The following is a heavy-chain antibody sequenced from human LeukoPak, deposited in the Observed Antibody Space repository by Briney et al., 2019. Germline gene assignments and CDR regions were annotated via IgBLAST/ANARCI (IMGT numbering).Heavy chain of an antibody. Sequence: ASVKVSCKASGYTFTGYYMHWVRQAPGQGLEWMGWINPNSGGTNYAQKFQGRVTMTRDTSISTAYIELSRLRSDDTAVYYCARRTYYDFWSGYYHDYWGQGTLVTVSS. CDR3: ARRTYYDFWSGYYHDY. D-gene: IGHD3-3*01. CDR1: GYTFTGYY. CDR2: INPNSGGT. V-gene: IGHV1-2*02. J-gene: IGHJ4*02.